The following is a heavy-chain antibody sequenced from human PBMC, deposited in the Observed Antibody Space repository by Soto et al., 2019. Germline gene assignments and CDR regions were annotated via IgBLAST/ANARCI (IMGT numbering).Heavy chain of an antibody. CDR2: IITKSGTP. V-gene: IGHV1-69*01. Sequence: QVHLVQSGAEVKKPGSSVKVSCKASGVTLGTFAIGWVRQAPGQGLEWMGGIITKSGTPNYARKFQGRVKISADEATMTVYMEMGSLRYEDPAVYYCATFLVDYQLVETHLFDTWGQGTQVTVSS. CDR1: GVTLGTFA. J-gene: IGHJ5*02. CDR3: ATFLVDYQLVETHLFDT. D-gene: IGHD3-16*01.